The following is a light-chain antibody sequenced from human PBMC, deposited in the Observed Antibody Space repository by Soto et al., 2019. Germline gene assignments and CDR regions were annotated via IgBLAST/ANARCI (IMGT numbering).Light chain of an antibody. CDR2: ATS. CDR3: QQYGDWPLT. V-gene: IGKV3-15*01. J-gene: IGKJ4*01. Sequence: IVLTQSPATLSVSPGERATLSCRASQSVGNSFAWYQQKPGQAPRLLIFATSTRATGVPARFSGSGSGTEFILTIGSLQSEDFAVYYCQQYGDWPLTFGGGAKVEIE. CDR1: QSVGNS.